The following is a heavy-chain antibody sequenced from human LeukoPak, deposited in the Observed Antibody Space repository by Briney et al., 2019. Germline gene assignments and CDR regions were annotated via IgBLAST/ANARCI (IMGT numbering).Heavy chain of an antibody. Sequence: GGSLRLSCAASEFTFSSYWMSWVRQAPGKGLEWVANIKQDGSEKYYVDSVKGRFTISRDNAKNSLYLQMNSLRAEDTAVYYCARERESWAGYYYYYMDVWGKGTTVTVSS. D-gene: IGHD6-19*01. CDR3: ARERESWAGYYYYYMDV. V-gene: IGHV3-7*01. CDR1: EFTFSSYW. J-gene: IGHJ6*03. CDR2: IKQDGSEK.